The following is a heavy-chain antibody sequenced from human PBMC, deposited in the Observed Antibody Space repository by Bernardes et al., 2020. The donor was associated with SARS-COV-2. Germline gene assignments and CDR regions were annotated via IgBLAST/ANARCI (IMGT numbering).Heavy chain of an antibody. CDR3: ARITGPGGRAAALDRLGRYFQE. V-gene: IGHV3-66*01. J-gene: IGHJ1*01. CDR2: IYSGGTT. D-gene: IGHD2-15*01. Sequence: GGSLRLSCAASGFTVSSNYISWVRQAPGKGLEWVSVIYSGGTTYYADSVRGRFTISRDASKNTIYLQMNSLRDEDTAVYYCARITGPGGRAAALDRLGRYFQEWGQGTRVTVSS. CDR1: GFTVSSNY.